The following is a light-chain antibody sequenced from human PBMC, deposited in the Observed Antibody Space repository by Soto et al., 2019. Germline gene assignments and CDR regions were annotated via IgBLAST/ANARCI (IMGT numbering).Light chain of an antibody. CDR2: EVT. J-gene: IGLJ2*01. CDR1: SSDIGGYNY. Sequence: QSVLTQPASVSGSPGQSITISCTGTSSDIGGYNYVSWYQQHPGKAPKLMIYEVTNRPSGVSNHFFGSKSGNTASLTISGLQAEDEADYYCSSFTSSSTVIFGGGTKLTVL. CDR3: SSFTSSSTVI. V-gene: IGLV2-14*01.